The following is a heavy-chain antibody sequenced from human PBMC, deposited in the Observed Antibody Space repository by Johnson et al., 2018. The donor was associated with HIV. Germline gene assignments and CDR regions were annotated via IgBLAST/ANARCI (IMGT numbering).Heavy chain of an antibody. CDR3: ARAYSDISGYYPHAFHV. J-gene: IGHJ3*01. V-gene: IGHV3-NL1*01. Sequence: QVQLVESGGGVVQPGRSLRLSCAASGFTFDDYAMHWVRQTPGKGLEWVSSIYSGGNTYHADSVMGRFTISRDKSENTVYLQMNRLRAEDTAVYFCARAYSDISGYYPHAFHVWGQGTVVIVSS. CDR1: GFTFDDYA. D-gene: IGHD3-22*01. CDR2: IYSGGNT.